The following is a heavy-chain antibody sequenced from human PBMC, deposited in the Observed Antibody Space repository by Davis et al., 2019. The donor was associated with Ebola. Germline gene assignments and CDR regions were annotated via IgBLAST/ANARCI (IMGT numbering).Heavy chain of an antibody. V-gene: IGHV4-30-4*07. J-gene: IGHJ4*02. D-gene: IGHD3-22*01. CDR2: YYYTGST. Sequence: SETLSLTCAVSGGFVSSGGYSWSWIRQPPGKGLERIGYYYYTGSTYYNPSLKSRVTIAVDTSKNQFSLKLGSVTAADTAVYYCARGDSYYDPSGYYAGPEAPDHWGQGTLVSVSS. CDR3: ARGDSYYDPSGYYAGPEAPDH. CDR1: GGFVSSGGYS.